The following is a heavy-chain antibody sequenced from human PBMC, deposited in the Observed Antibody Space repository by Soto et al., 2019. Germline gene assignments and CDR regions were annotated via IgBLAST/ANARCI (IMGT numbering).Heavy chain of an antibody. CDR2: INTGNDNT. V-gene: IGHV1-3*04. J-gene: IGHJ4*02. D-gene: IGHD1-26*01. CDR1: GYTFSISA. Sequence: ASVKVSCKASGYTFSISAMHCVRQAPGQRLEWMGWINTGNDNTKYSQKFQDRVTITRDTSASTAYMELSSLTSEDTAVYYCARDEGVASANWGQGTLVTVSS. CDR3: ARDEGVASAN.